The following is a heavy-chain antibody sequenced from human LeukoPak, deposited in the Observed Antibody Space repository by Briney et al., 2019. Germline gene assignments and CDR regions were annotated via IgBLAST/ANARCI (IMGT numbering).Heavy chain of an antibody. CDR3: ARRETGTTPAFDY. D-gene: IGHD1-7*01. J-gene: IGHJ4*02. Sequence: PSETLSLTCTVSGGSISSYYWSWIRQPPGKGLEWIGYIYTSGSTNYNPSLKSRVTISVDTSKNQFSLKLSSVTAADTAVYYCARRETGTTPAFDYWGQGTLVTVSS. CDR2: IYTSGST. V-gene: IGHV4-4*09. CDR1: GGSISSYY.